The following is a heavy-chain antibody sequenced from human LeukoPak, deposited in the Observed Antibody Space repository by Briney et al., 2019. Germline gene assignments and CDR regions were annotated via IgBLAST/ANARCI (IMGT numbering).Heavy chain of an antibody. CDR1: GYIFTGYY. CDR3: ATATGTTEYYFDY. Sequence: ASVKVSCKASGYIFTGYYTRWVRQAPGQGLEWMGWINPNSGGANYAQKFQGRVTMTRDTSISTAYMELSRLRSDDTAVYYCATATGTTEYYFDYWGQGTLVTVSS. V-gene: IGHV1-2*02. J-gene: IGHJ4*02. D-gene: IGHD1-7*01. CDR2: INPNSGGA.